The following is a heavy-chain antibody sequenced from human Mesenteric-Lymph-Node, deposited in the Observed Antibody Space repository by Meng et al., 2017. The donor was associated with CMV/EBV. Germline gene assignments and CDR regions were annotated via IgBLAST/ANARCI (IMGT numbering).Heavy chain of an antibody. D-gene: IGHD3-3*01. CDR3: AKPDFWSGYNDPFDY. J-gene: IGHJ4*02. CDR2: ISSSGGST. Sequence: GESLKISCAASGFTFSSYAMSWVRQAPGKGLEWVSAISSSGGSTYYADSVKGRFTISRDNSKNTLYLQMNSLRAEDTAVYYCAKPDFWSGYNDPFDYWGQGTLVTVSS. V-gene: IGHV3-23*01. CDR1: GFTFSSYA.